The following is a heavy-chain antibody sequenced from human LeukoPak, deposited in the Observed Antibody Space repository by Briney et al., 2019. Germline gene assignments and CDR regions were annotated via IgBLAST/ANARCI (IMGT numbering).Heavy chain of an antibody. V-gene: IGHV3-7*01. D-gene: IGHD5-24*01. Sequence: GGSLRLSCEASRFIFSNFWMTWVRQAPGKGLEWVANINQDGSEKYYLDSVKGRFTISRDNAKKSLYLQMNTLRVDDTAVYYCVRDAGSRDWFDPWGQGTLVTVSS. J-gene: IGHJ5*02. CDR2: INQDGSEK. CDR3: VRDAGSRDWFDP. CDR1: RFIFSNFW.